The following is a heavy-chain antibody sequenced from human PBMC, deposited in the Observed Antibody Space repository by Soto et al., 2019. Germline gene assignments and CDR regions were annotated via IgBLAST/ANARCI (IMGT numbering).Heavy chain of an antibody. CDR3: ARANYFDSSGPFDY. D-gene: IGHD3-22*01. CDR2: IYYSGST. CDR1: GGSISSGAYY. V-gene: IGHV4-31*03. Sequence: QVQLQESGPGLVKPSQTLSLTCTVSGGSISSGAYYWSWIRQHPGKGLEWIGSIYYSGSTYYNPSLESRVTLSVNTSRKQFSLKVSSVTAADTAVYYCARANYFDSSGPFDYWGPGTLVTVSS. J-gene: IGHJ4*02.